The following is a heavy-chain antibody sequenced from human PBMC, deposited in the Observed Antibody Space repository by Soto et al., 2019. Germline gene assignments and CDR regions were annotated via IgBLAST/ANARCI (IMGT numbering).Heavy chain of an antibody. Sequence: EVQLVESGGGLVQPGGSLKLSCAASGLSFSGSAIHWVRLTSGKGLEWVGRIRTKPNSYATAYAASVKGRFTISRDDSKNTAYLQMNSLKTEDTAVYYCTRPGYPTYGMDVWGQGTTVTVS. V-gene: IGHV3-73*01. CDR1: GLSFSGSA. D-gene: IGHD2-15*01. CDR3: TRPGYPTYGMDV. CDR2: IRTKPNSYAT. J-gene: IGHJ6*02.